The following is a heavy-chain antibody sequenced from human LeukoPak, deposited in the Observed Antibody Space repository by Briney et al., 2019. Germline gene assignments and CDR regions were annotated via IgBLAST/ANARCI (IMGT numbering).Heavy chain of an antibody. CDR1: GGSISSYY. CDR2: IYNSGNT. CDR3: ARDGFNRNYNWYFDL. J-gene: IGHJ2*01. D-gene: IGHD1-14*01. Sequence: SETLSLTCTVSGGSISSYYWSWIRQPPGKGLEWIGYIYNSGNTNYNPSLKSRVTISVDTSKNQFSLRLRSVTAADTAVYYCARDGFNRNYNWYFDLWGRGTLVTVSS. V-gene: IGHV4-59*01.